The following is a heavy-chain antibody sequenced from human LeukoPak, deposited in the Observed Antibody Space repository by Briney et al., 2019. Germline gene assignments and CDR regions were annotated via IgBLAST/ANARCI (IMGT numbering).Heavy chain of an antibody. CDR3: ARGRIGDYEGYFDY. CDR1: GGSFSGYY. J-gene: IGHJ4*02. V-gene: IGHV4-34*01. D-gene: IGHD4-17*01. CDR2: INHSGST. Sequence: PSETLSLTCAVYGGSFSGYYWSWIRQPPGKGLEWLGEINHSGSTNYNPSLKSRVTISVDTSKNQFSLKLSSVTAADTAVYYCARGRIGDYEGYFDYWGQGTLVTVSS.